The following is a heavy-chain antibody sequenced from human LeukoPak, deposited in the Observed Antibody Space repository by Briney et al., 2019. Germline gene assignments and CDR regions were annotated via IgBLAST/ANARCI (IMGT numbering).Heavy chain of an antibody. J-gene: IGHJ4*02. Sequence: ASVKVSCKGSGYTFTAYDITWVRQAPGQGLECVGLISAYTGRTEYAQKFQGRVIMTTDSATSTAYMELRSLRSDDTGVYYCARDEFGRIGVGVYWGQGTPVTVSA. D-gene: IGHD1-26*01. CDR2: ISAYTGRT. V-gene: IGHV1-18*01. CDR1: GYTFTAYD. CDR3: ARDEFGRIGVGVY.